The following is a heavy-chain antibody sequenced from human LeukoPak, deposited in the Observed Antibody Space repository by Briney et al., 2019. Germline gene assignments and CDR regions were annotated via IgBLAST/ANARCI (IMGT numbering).Heavy chain of an antibody. Sequence: GGSLRLSCAASGFTFSSYGMHWVRQAPGKGLEWVAVISYDGSNKYYADSVKGRFTISRDNSKNTLYLQMNSLRAEDTAVYYCATVDTREDAFDIWGQGTMVTVSS. CDR2: ISYDGSNK. CDR3: ATVDTREDAFDI. V-gene: IGHV3-30*03. J-gene: IGHJ3*02. CDR1: GFTFSSYG. D-gene: IGHD1-26*01.